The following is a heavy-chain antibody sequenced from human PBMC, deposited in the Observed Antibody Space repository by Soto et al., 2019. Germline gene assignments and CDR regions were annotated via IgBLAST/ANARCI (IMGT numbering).Heavy chain of an antibody. V-gene: IGHV4-30-4*01. J-gene: IGHJ4*02. Sequence: QVQLQESGPGLVKPSQTLSLTCTVSGGSISSGDYYWSWIRQPPGKGLEWIGYIYYSGSTYYNSSLKSRVTISVATSKNQFSLKLSSVTAADTAVYYCAREGGWLQLLDYWGQGTLVTVSS. D-gene: IGHD5-12*01. CDR1: GGSISSGDYY. CDR3: AREGGWLQLLDY. CDR2: IYYSGST.